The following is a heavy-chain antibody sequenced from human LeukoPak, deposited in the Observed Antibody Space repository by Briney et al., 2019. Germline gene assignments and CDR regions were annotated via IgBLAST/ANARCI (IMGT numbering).Heavy chain of an antibody. CDR1: EFTFSSYA. J-gene: IGHJ6*03. CDR3: AKDSSGWSHIYMDV. D-gene: IGHD6-19*01. CDR2: ISAGGGTT. Sequence: PGGSLRLSCAASEFTFSSYAMTWVRQAPGKGLEWVSGISAGGGTTYYADSVKGRLSISRDNSKKTVYLQMNSLRAEDTAVYYRAKDSSGWSHIYMDVWGKGTTVTVSS. V-gene: IGHV3-23*01.